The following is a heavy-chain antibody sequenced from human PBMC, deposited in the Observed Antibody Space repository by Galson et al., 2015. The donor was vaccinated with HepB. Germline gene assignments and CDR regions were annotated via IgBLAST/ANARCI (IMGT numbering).Heavy chain of an antibody. V-gene: IGHV1-69*13. D-gene: IGHD3-10*01. CDR3: ARGAPVSAMDV. CDR2: IIPIFGTA. CDR1: GGTFSSYA. J-gene: IGHJ6*03. Sequence: SVKVSCKASGGTFSSYAISWVRQAPGQGLEWMGGIIPIFGTANYAQKFQGRVTITADESTGTAYMGMSSLISEDTAVYYCARGAPVSAMDVWGKGTTVTVSS.